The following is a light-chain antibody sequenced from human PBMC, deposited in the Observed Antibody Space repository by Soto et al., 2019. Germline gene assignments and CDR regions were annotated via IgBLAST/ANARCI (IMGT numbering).Light chain of an antibody. CDR3: KKYNSYPWT. V-gene: IGKV1-5*03. Sequence: DIQMTQSHSTLSASVGDRVTITCRASQSISSWLAWYQQKPGKAPKLLIYKASTLKDGVPSRFSGSESGTEFTLTISSLQPDDFATYYCKKYNSYPWTFGQGTKVEIK. CDR2: KAS. J-gene: IGKJ1*01. CDR1: QSISSW.